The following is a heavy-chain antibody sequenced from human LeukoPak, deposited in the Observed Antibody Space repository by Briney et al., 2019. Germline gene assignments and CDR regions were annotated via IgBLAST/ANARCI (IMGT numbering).Heavy chain of an antibody. CDR1: GGSFSGYY. V-gene: IGHV4-34*01. D-gene: IGHD3-22*01. J-gene: IGHJ6*03. CDR3: ARGCQEISMILVVMTGVSYYLDV. CDR2: INPSGST. Sequence: PETLSLTCAVYGGSFSGYYWTWIRQSPGKGLEWIGEINPSGSTYYNPSLKSRLTISRDTSKNQFSLRLSSVTAADTAVYYCARGCQEISMILVVMTGVSYYLDVWGKGTTVTVS.